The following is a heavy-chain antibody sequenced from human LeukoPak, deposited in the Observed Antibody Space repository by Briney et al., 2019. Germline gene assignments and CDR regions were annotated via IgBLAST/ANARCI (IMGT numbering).Heavy chain of an antibody. CDR2: ISGSGGST. Sequence: GGSLRLSCAASGFTFSSYSMNWVRQAPGKGLEWVSAISGSGGSTYYADSVKGRFTISRDNSKNTLYLQMNSLRAEDTAVYYCAKGAYYDSSGYLDYWGQGTLVTVSS. D-gene: IGHD3-22*01. CDR1: GFTFSSYS. J-gene: IGHJ4*02. V-gene: IGHV3-23*01. CDR3: AKGAYYDSSGYLDY.